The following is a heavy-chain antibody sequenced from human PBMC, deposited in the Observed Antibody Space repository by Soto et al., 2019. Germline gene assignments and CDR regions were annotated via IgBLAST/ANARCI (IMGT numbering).Heavy chain of an antibody. J-gene: IGHJ4*02. CDR1: GFTFSSYA. CDR2: ISGNGGST. V-gene: IGHV3-23*01. D-gene: IGHD6-6*01. Sequence: GGSLRLSCATSGFTFSSYAMSEVLQAPGRGLEWVSIISGNGGSTYYAASVKGRFTISRDNTKNTLYLQMDSLTAEDTAVYYCAKGSEFSNSYTLDFDFWGQGALVTVSS. CDR3: AKGSEFSNSYTLDFDF.